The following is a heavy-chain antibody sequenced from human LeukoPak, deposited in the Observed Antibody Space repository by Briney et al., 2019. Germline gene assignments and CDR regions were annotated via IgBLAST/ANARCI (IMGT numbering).Heavy chain of an antibody. D-gene: IGHD3-16*02. V-gene: IGHV1-8*01. CDR1: GYTFTSYD. Sequence: ASVKVSCKASGYTFTSYDINWVRQATGQGLEWMGWMNPNSGNTGYAQKFQGRVTMTRNTSISTAYMELRSLRSDDTAVYYCARVHYDYVWGSYRSNWFDPWGQGTLVTVSS. CDR2: MNPNSGNT. CDR3: ARVHYDYVWGSYRSNWFDP. J-gene: IGHJ5*02.